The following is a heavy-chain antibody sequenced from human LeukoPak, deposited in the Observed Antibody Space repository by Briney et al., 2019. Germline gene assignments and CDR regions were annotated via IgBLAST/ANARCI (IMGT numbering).Heavy chain of an antibody. CDR1: GFTFSDYY. J-gene: IGHJ4*02. D-gene: IGHD2-15*01. Sequence: PGGSLRLSCAAYGFTFSDYYMTWIRQAPGKGLEWVSYISSDNTYTNYADSVKGRFTISRDNAWNSLFLQMNSLRAEDTAVYYCARVYPGYCRGGSCYSGAFDYWGQGTLVTVSS. V-gene: IGHV3-11*05. CDR3: ARVYPGYCRGGSCYSGAFDY. CDR2: ISSDNTYT.